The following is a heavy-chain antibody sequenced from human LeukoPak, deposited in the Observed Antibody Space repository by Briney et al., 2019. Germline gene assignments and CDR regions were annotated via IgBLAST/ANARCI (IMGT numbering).Heavy chain of an antibody. Sequence: AGGSLRLSCAASGFTFSSYAMSWVRQAPGKGLEWFSAISGSGGSTYYADSVKGRFTLSRDNSTNTLYLQMNSLRAEDTAVYYCAKSGRENICGGACYPYGMDVWGQGTTVTVSS. J-gene: IGHJ6*02. CDR2: ISGSGGST. V-gene: IGHV3-23*01. CDR3: AKSGRENICGGACYPYGMDV. CDR1: GFTFSSYA. D-gene: IGHD2-21*02.